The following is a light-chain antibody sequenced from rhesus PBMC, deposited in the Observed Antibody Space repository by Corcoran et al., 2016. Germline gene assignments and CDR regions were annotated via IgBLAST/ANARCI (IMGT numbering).Light chain of an antibody. CDR3: QQHHSFPPS. CDR1: QGISSY. V-gene: IGKV1-25*02. J-gene: IGKJ2*01. CDR2: AAC. Sequence: DIQMTQSPSSLSVSAGDRVPITFRASQGISSYLAWYQQKPGKPPKHLISAACTLQSGVPSRFSGSGSGTDFTLTISSLQPEDFATYYCQQHHSFPPSFGQGTKLDIK.